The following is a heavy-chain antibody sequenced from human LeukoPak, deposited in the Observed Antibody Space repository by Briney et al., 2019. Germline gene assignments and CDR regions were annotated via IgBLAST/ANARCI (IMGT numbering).Heavy chain of an antibody. Sequence: SQTLSLTCTVSGGSISSGSYYWSWIRQPPGKGLEWIGYIYYSGSTNYNPSLKSRVTISVDTSKNQFSLKLSSVTAADTAVYYCARDRTTVRFGELWGYYYYYMDVWGKGTTVTVSS. V-gene: IGHV4-61*01. CDR1: GGSISSGSYY. CDR3: ARDRTTVRFGELWGYYYYYMDV. J-gene: IGHJ6*03. D-gene: IGHD3-10*01. CDR2: IYYSGST.